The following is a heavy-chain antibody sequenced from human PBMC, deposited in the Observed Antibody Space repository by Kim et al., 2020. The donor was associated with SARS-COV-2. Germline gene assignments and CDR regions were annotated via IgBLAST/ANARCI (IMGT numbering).Heavy chain of an antibody. D-gene: IGHD3-10*01. CDR2: IYSGGNT. CDR1: GFTVSSNY. J-gene: IGHJ5*02. CDR3: ARILWFGEKKGDWFDP. Sequence: GGSLRLSCAASGFTVSSNYMSWVRQAPGKGLEWVSIIYSGGNTFYADSVKGRFTISRDNSNNTLYLQMNTLRAEDTAVYYCARILWFGEKKGDWFDPWGQGTLVTVSS. V-gene: IGHV3-53*01.